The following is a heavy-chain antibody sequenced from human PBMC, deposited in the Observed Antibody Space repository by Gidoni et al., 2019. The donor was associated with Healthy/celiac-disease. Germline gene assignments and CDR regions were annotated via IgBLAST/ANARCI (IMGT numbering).Heavy chain of an antibody. CDR2: ISGSGDST. D-gene: IGHD2-8*02. Sequence: EVQLLESGGGLVQPGGSLRLSCAASAFTFRTSAMSWVRQAPGKGLEWVSVISGSGDSTYYVDSVKGRFTISRDNSKNTLYLQMNSLRAEDTAVYYCAKLGCTGNTCYADWGQGTLVTVAS. CDR1: AFTFRTSA. V-gene: IGHV3-23*01. CDR3: AKLGCTGNTCYAD. J-gene: IGHJ4*02.